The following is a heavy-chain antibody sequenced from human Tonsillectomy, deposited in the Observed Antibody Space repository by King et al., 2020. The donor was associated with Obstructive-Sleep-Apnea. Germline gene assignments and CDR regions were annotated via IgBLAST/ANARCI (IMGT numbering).Heavy chain of an antibody. CDR1: GFTFSSYG. Sequence: QVQLVESGGGVVQPGRSLRLSCAASGFTFSSYGMHWVRQAPGKGLEWVAVISYDGSNKYYADSVKGRFTISRDNSKNTLYLQMNSLRAEDTAVYYCAKDKTGTADYWGQGTLVTVSS. CDR3: AKDKTGTADY. CDR2: ISYDGSNK. J-gene: IGHJ4*02. V-gene: IGHV3-30*18. D-gene: IGHD1-1*01.